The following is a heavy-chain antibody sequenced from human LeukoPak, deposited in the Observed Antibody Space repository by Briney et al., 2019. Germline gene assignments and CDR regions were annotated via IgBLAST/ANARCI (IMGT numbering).Heavy chain of an antibody. J-gene: IGHJ3*02. V-gene: IGHV3-9*01. Sequence: PGGSLRLSCAASGFTFDDYAMHWVRQAPGKGLEWVSGISWNSGSIGYADSVKGLFTISRDNAKNSLYLQMNSLRAEDTALYYCARALYNIPSYFAVVDAFDIWGQGTMVTVSS. CDR2: ISWNSGSI. CDR1: GFTFDDYA. CDR3: ARALYNIPSYFAVVDAFDI. D-gene: IGHD2-21*01.